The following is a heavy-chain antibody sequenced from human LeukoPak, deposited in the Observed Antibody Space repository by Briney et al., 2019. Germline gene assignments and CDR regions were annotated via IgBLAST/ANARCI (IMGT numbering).Heavy chain of an antibody. CDR1: GGSISSYY. CDR2: IYTSGST. Sequence: SETLSLTCTVSGGSISSYYWSWIRQPPGKGLEWIGYIYTSGSTNYNPSLKSRVTISVDTSKNQFSLKLSSVTAADTAVYYCARRATVTRSLDYWGQGTLVTVSS. J-gene: IGHJ4*02. V-gene: IGHV4-4*09. CDR3: ARRATVTRSLDY. D-gene: IGHD4-17*01.